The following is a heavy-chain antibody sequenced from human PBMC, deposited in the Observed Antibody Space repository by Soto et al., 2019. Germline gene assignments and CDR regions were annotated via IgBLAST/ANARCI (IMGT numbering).Heavy chain of an antibody. CDR2: ISSSSSTI. Sequence: EVQVVESGGGLVQPGGSLRLSCAASGFTLSSYSMNWVRQAPGKGLEWVSYISSSSSTIFYADSVQGRFTISRDNAKNSLYLQMNSLRAADTAVYYCARDIGGGGQGTLFTVSS. V-gene: IGHV3-48*01. CDR3: ARDIGG. CDR1: GFTLSSYS. D-gene: IGHD2-15*01. J-gene: IGHJ4*02.